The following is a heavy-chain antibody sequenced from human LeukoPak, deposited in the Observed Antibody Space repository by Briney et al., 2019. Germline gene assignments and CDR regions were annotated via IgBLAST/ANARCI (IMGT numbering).Heavy chain of an antibody. CDR2: IIPILGMA. V-gene: IGHV1-69*04. J-gene: IGHJ5*02. CDR3: ARAGFWSGYLDENWFDP. D-gene: IGHD3-3*01. CDR1: GGTFSSYA. Sequence: GASVKVSCKASGGTFSSYAISWVRQAPGQGLEWMGRIIPILGMANYAQKFQGRVTITADKSTSTAYMELSSLRSEDTAVYYCARAGFWSGYLDENWFDPWGQGTLVTVSS.